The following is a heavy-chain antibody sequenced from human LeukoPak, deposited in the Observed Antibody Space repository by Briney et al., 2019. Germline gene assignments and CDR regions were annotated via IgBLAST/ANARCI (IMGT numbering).Heavy chain of an antibody. CDR2: ISYDGSNK. V-gene: IGHV3-30*04. J-gene: IGHJ4*02. CDR1: GFTFSSYA. D-gene: IGHD3-10*01. Sequence: HAGGSLRLSCAASGFTFSSYAMHWVRQAPGKGLEWVAVISYDGSNKYYADSVKGRFTISRDNSKNTLYLQMNSLRAEDTAVYYCARFGSGSYYKWGQGTLVTVFS. CDR3: ARFGSGSYYK.